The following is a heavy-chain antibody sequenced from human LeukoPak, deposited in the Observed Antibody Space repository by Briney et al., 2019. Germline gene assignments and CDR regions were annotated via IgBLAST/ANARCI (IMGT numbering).Heavy chain of an antibody. CDR2: ISWNSGSI. Sequence: GGSLRLSCAASGFTFDDYAMHWVRQAPGKGLEWVSGISWNSGSIGYADSVKGRFTISRDNAKNSLYLQMNSLRAEDTAVYYCARKYYYDSSGYSMGGYYFDYWGQGTLVTVSS. D-gene: IGHD3-22*01. V-gene: IGHV3-9*01. CDR3: ARKYYYDSSGYSMGGYYFDY. J-gene: IGHJ4*02. CDR1: GFTFDDYA.